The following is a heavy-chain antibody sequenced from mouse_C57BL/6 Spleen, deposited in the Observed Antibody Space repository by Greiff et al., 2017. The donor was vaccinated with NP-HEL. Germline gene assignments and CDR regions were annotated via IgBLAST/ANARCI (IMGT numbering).Heavy chain of an antibody. Sequence: QVQLKQPGAELVKPGASVKLSCKASGYTFTSYWMHWVKQRPGQGLEWIGMIHPNSGSTNYNEKFKSKATLTVDKSSSTAYMQLSSLTSEDSAVYYCARLRGLPFAYWGQGTLVTVSA. V-gene: IGHV1-64*01. CDR2: IHPNSGST. D-gene: IGHD2-4*01. J-gene: IGHJ3*01. CDR1: GYTFTSYW. CDR3: ARLRGLPFAY.